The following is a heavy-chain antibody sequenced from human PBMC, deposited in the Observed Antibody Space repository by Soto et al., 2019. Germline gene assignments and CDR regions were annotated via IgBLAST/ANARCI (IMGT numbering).Heavy chain of an antibody. CDR3: ATGHVPGHHLFDH. Sequence: PSETLSLTCAVSGASIGDYYWTWIRQPPGKGLEWIGHISYSGSANYNPSLRSRVTISVDTSKKQFSLKLSFLTAADTAVYYCATGHVPGHHLFDHWGHGTLVTVSS. J-gene: IGHJ4*01. CDR1: GASIGDYY. CDR2: ISYSGSA. V-gene: IGHV4-59*01.